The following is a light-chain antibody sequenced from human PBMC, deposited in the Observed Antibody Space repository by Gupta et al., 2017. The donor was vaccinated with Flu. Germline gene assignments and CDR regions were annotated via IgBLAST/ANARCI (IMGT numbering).Light chain of an antibody. CDR1: QSVASSY. CDR3: QQYGSSSGLT. V-gene: IGKV3-20*01. CDR2: GAS. J-gene: IGKJ4*01. Sequence: RDTLSCRASQSVASSYLAWYQHKPGQAPRLLIYGASSRAPGIPDRFSGSGSRTDFTLTISRLEPEDFAVYYCQQYGSSSGLTFGGGTKVEVK.